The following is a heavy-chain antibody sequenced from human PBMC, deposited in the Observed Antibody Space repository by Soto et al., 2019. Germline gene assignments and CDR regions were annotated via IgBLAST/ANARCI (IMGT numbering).Heavy chain of an antibody. D-gene: IGHD6-19*01. V-gene: IGHV3-30*03. CDR2: ILYDGSKN. CDR3: ARVNYIAVTGTQRWFDP. Sequence: PGGSLRLTCAVSGFYLNNYGIYWVLQQPGKGLLWVAQILYDGSKNHYADSVRGRFTMTRDNSKNTVYLQMDSLRVDDTAVYYWARVNYIAVTGTQRWFDPWGQGTLVTVSS. CDR1: GFYLNNYG. J-gene: IGHJ5*02.